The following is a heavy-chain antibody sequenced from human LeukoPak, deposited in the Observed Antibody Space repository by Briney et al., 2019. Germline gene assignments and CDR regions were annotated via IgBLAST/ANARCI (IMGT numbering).Heavy chain of an antibody. CDR3: ARVADRWLQSFDY. D-gene: IGHD5-24*01. Sequence: PPETLSLTCTVSGGSISSDYWSWIRQPPGKGLEWIGYIYYSGSTNYNPSLKRRVTISVDTSKNRFSLRLNSVTAADTAVYYCARVADRWLQSFDYWGQGTLITVSS. CDR2: IYYSGST. V-gene: IGHV4-59*01. J-gene: IGHJ4*02. CDR1: GGSISSDY.